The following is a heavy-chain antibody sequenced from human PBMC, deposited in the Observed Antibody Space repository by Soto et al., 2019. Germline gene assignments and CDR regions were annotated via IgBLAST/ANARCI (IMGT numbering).Heavy chain of an antibody. CDR2: IYYSGST. Sequence: QLQLQESGPGLVKPSETLSLTCTVSGGSISSSSYYWGWIRQPPGKGLEWIGSIYYSGSTYYNPPLKSRVTISVDTSKNQFTLKLSSSPPANTAVYYYASRIAARFRYYYYGMDFWGQGTTVTVSS. CDR3: ASRIAARFRYYYYGMDF. CDR1: GGSISSSSYY. V-gene: IGHV4-39*01. D-gene: IGHD6-6*01. J-gene: IGHJ6*02.